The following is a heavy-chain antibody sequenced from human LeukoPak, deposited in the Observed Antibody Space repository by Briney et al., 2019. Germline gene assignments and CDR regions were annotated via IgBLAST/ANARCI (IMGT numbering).Heavy chain of an antibody. D-gene: IGHD3-10*01. CDR1: GFTFSSYW. J-gene: IGHJ4*02. CDR3: AKHGFGVFEGY. CDR2: ITGTGGNT. Sequence: PGGSLRLSCAASGFTFSSYWMHWVRQAPGKGLVWVSGITGTGGNTYYADSVKGRFTISRVNSKNTLYLQMNSLRAEDTAVYYCAKHGFGVFEGYWGQGTLVTVSS. V-gene: IGHV3-23*01.